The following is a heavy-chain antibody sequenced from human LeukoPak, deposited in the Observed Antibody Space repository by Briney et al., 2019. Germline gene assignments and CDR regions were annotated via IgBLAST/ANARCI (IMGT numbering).Heavy chain of an antibody. J-gene: IGHJ4*02. V-gene: IGHV4-4*02. CDR2: VSLSGLT. D-gene: IGHD2-8*01. CDR1: GGSITSTNW. Sequence: PSGTLSLTCGVSGGSITSTNWWSWVRQPPGQGLEWIGEVSLSGLTNYNPSLSSRIIMALDTSKNHLSLHLASVTAADTAVYYCSRENGAFSPFGYWGQGYLVTVLS. CDR3: SRENGAFSPFGY.